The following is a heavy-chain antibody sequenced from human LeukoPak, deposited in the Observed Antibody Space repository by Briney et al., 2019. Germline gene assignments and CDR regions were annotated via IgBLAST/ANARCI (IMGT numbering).Heavy chain of an antibody. J-gene: IGHJ4*02. V-gene: IGHV3-74*01. Sequence: PPGGSLRLSCAASVLTFSTYWIHWVRQAPGKGLVWVSRISPDGSSTTYADSVKDRFIISRDNAQNTVYLQMSSLRVEDTAVHYCAREYSSSSGRAFDYWGQGTLVTASS. D-gene: IGHD6-6*01. CDR3: AREYSSSSGRAFDY. CDR2: ISPDGSST. CDR1: VLTFSTYW.